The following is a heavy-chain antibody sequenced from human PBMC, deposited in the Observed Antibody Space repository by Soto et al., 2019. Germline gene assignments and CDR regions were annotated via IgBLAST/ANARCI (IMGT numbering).Heavy chain of an antibody. V-gene: IGHV3-15*07. D-gene: IGHD3-3*01. CDR2: VKSRIDDETT. J-gene: IGHJ4*02. CDR3: ARDKYDRDIDHWFSEF. CDR1: GFIFRNAW. Sequence: EGRLVESGGGLVKPEESLRLSCAASGFIFRNAWMNWVRQAPGKGLEWVGRVKSRIDDETTDYADSVKGRFTISRDASTNTLYLQMNGLTVEDTAVYFCARDKYDRDIDHWFSEFWGPGTLVSVSS.